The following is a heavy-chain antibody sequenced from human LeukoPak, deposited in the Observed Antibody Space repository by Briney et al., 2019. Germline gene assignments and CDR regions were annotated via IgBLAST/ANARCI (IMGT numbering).Heavy chain of an antibody. CDR1: GGSVSSSSYY. V-gene: IGHV4-39*07. D-gene: IGHD3-9*01. Sequence: ASETLSLTCTVSGGSVSSSSYYWGWIRQPPGKGLEWIGSIFYSGSTYYNPSLKSRVTTSVDTSKNQFSLKLTSVTAADTAVYYCASGGLVSRYLDHWGQGTLVTVSS. CDR3: ASGGLVSRYLDH. CDR2: IFYSGST. J-gene: IGHJ4*02.